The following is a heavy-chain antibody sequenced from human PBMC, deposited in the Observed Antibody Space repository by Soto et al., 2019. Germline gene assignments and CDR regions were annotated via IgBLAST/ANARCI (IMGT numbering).Heavy chain of an antibody. CDR2: ISYDGSNK. D-gene: IGHD5-18*01. Sequence: PGGSLRLSCAASGFTFSSYGMHWVRQAPGKGLEWVAVISYDGSNKYYAGSVKGRFTISRDNSKNTLYLQMNSLRAEDTAVYYCAKDHVDTAPPGRYGMDVWGQGTTVTVSS. CDR1: GFTFSSYG. V-gene: IGHV3-30*18. CDR3: AKDHVDTAPPGRYGMDV. J-gene: IGHJ6*02.